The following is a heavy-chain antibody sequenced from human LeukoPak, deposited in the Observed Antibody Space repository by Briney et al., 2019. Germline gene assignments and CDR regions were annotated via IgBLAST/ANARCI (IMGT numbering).Heavy chain of an antibody. Sequence: ASVKVSCKASGGTFSSYTISWVRQAPGQGLEWMGRIIPILGIANYAQKFQGRVTITADKSPSTAYMELSSLRSEDTAVYYCARGVKTYSSSSPRTLFDYWGQGTLVTVSS. D-gene: IGHD6-6*01. CDR3: ARGVKTYSSSSPRTLFDY. CDR1: GGTFSSYT. J-gene: IGHJ4*02. CDR2: IIPILGIA. V-gene: IGHV1-69*02.